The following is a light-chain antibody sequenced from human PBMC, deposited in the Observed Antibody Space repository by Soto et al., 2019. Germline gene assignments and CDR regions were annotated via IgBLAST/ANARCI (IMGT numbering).Light chain of an antibody. CDR2: EVS. CDR1: SSDVGGYKY. Sequence: QSALTQPASVSGSPGQSITISCTGSSSDVGGYKYVSWYQQHPGKAPKLMIYEVSNRPSGVSNRFSGSKSGNTASLTISGLQDEDEAYYHCNSYTSSNTRLFGGGTKVTVL. J-gene: IGLJ2*01. V-gene: IGLV2-14*01. CDR3: NSYTSSNTRL.